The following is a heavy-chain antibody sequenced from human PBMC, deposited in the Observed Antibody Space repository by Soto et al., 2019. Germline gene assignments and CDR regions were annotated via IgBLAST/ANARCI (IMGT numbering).Heavy chain of an antibody. Sequence: ASVKVSCKASGYTLTSFPIHWLRQAPGQRLEWMGWINAGNGNTKYSQKFQGRVTITRDTSASTAYMELSSLRSEDTAVYYCARSIVVVTALDYWGQGTLVTVSS. J-gene: IGHJ4*02. CDR3: ARSIVVVTALDY. CDR2: INAGNGNT. CDR1: GYTLTSFP. D-gene: IGHD2-21*02. V-gene: IGHV1-3*01.